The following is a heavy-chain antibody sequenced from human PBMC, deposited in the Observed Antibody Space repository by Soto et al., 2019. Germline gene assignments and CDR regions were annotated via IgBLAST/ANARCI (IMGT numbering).Heavy chain of an antibody. CDR1: GFTFGEYA. CDR3: TREIQQLWQYFDS. CDR2: IRTKAYGGTT. D-gene: IGHD2-21*01. J-gene: IGHJ4*02. V-gene: IGHV3-49*04. Sequence: GGSLRLSCTTSGFTFGEYAMSWVRQAPGKGLEWVGFIRTKAYGGTTEYAASMKGRFTISRDDSKSIAYLQMNSLKTEDTAVYYCTREIQQLWQYFDSWGQGTLVTVYS.